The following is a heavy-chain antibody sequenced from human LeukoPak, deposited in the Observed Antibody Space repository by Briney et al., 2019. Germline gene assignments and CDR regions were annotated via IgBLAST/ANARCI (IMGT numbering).Heavy chain of an antibody. CDR1: GYTFTGYY. V-gene: IGHV1-2*02. J-gene: IGHJ5*02. CDR3: ARGVQDDYGDYWFDP. CDR2: INPNSGGT. D-gene: IGHD4-17*01. Sequence: ASVKVSCKASGYTFTGYYMHWVRQAPGQGLEWMGWINPNSGGTNYAQKFQGRVTMTRDTSISTAYMELSRLRSDDTAVYYCARGVQDDYGDYWFDPWGQGTLVTVSS.